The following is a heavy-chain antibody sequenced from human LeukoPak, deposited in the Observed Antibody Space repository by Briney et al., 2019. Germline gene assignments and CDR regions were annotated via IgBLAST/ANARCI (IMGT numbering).Heavy chain of an antibody. CDR1: SGSISSRNYY. V-gene: IGHV4-39*01. CDR3: ARVDSSSWAAPLDY. J-gene: IGHJ4*02. D-gene: IGHD6-13*01. CDR2: IFYSGST. Sequence: SETLSLTCTVSSGSISSRNYYWGWIRQPPGKGLEWIGSIFYSGSTYYNPSLKSRVTISVDTSKNQFSLKLSSVTAADTAVYYCARVDSSSWAAPLDYWGQGTLVTVSS.